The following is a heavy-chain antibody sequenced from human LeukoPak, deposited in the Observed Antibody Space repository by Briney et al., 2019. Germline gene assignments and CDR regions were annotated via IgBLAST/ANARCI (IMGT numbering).Heavy chain of an antibody. D-gene: IGHD2-2*02. Sequence: GGSLRLSCAASGFTFSSYGMHWVRQAPGKGLEWVAFIRYDRSNKYYADSVKGRFTISRDNSKNTLYLQMNSLRAEDTAVYYCARGIVVVPAAIARHFDYWGQGTLVTVSS. CDR1: GFTFSSYG. J-gene: IGHJ4*02. CDR2: IRYDRSNK. V-gene: IGHV3-30*02. CDR3: ARGIVVVPAAIARHFDY.